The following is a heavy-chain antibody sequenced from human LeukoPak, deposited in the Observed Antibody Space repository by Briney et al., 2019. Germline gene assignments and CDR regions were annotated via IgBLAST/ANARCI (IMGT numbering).Heavy chain of an antibody. D-gene: IGHD2-15*01. CDR1: GFTASSNY. V-gene: IGHV3-53*01. CDR2: IYSGGST. CDR3: ARGSGALHYFDY. J-gene: IGHJ4*02. Sequence: PGGSLRLSCAASGFTASSNYMSWVRQAPGKGLEWVSVIYSGGSTYYADSVKGRFTISRDNSKNTLYLQMNSLRAEDTAVYYCARGSGALHYFDYWGQGTLVTVSS.